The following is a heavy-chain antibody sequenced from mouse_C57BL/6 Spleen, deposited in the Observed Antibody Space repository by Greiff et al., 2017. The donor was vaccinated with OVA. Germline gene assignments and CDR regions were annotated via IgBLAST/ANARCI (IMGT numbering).Heavy chain of an antibody. CDR3: AREDGNYVFDY. J-gene: IGHJ2*01. Sequence: EVKLMESGGGLVKPGGSLKLSCAASGFTFSDYGMHWVRQAPEKGLEWVAYISSGSSTIYYADTVKGRFTISRDNAKNTLFLQMTSLRSEDTAMYYCAREDGNYVFDYWGQGTTLTVSS. V-gene: IGHV5-17*01. CDR1: GFTFSDYG. CDR2: ISSGSSTI. D-gene: IGHD2-1*01.